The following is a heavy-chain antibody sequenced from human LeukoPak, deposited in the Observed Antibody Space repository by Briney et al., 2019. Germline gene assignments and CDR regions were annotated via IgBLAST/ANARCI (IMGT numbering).Heavy chain of an antibody. CDR2: IKQDGSLQ. J-gene: IGHJ4*02. D-gene: IGHD3-22*01. Sequence: PGGSLRLSCTASGFTFSSFWMAWVRQAPGKGLEWVANIKQDGSLQHYGDSVKGRFTISRDNAKNSLCLQMNNLRAEDTALYYCATSYDSSGCDWGQGTLVTVSS. V-gene: IGHV3-7*01. CDR1: GFTFSSFW. CDR3: ATSYDSSGCD.